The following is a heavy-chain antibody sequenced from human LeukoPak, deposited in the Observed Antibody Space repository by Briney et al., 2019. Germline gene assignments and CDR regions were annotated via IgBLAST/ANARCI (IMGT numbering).Heavy chain of an antibody. V-gene: IGHV1-2*02. CDR2: INPNSGDT. D-gene: IGHD1-7*01. CDR1: GYTFTGYY. Sequence: ASVKVSCKASGYTFTGYYMHWVRQAPGQGLEWMGWINPNSGDTNYAQKFQGRVTMTRDTSISTAYMELSRLRSDDTAVYYCARDSHNWNYSGFDPWGQGTLVTVSS. J-gene: IGHJ5*02. CDR3: ARDSHNWNYSGFDP.